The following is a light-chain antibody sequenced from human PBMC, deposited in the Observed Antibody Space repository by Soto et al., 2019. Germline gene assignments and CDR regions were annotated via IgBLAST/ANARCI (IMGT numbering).Light chain of an antibody. CDR3: QQYNNWSRK. J-gene: IGKJ1*01. CDR2: GAS. Sequence: EIVMTQSPATLSVSPGERATLSCRASQRVSSNLAWYHQKPGQAPRLLIYGASPRATGIPARFRGSGSGTEFTLPISSLQSEDFAVYFCQQYNNWSRKFGQGTKVDIK. V-gene: IGKV3-15*01. CDR1: QRVSSN.